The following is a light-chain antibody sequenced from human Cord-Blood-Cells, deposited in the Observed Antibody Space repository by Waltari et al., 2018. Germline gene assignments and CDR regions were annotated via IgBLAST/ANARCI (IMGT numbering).Light chain of an antibody. J-gene: IGLJ1*01. Sequence: SYELTQPPSVSVSPGQTARITCSGDALPNKYAYWYQQKSGQAPVLVIYEDSKRPSGSPERFAGSSSGTMATLTISGAQVEDEADYYCYSTDSSGNHYVFGTGTKVTVL. V-gene: IGLV3-10*01. CDR1: ALPNKY. CDR2: EDS. CDR3: YSTDSSGNHYV.